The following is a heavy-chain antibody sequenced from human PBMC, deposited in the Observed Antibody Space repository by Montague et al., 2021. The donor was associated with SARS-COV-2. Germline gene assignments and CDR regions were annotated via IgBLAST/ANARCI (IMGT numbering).Heavy chain of an antibody. CDR3: ARHPRGYYVYVRGSPAYYFDY. J-gene: IGHJ4*02. CDR2: IYYSRST. D-gene: IGHD3-16*01. CDR1: GGSISNSSYY. Sequence: SETLSLTCTVSGGSISNSSYYWGWIRQPPGKGLEWNGSIYYSRSTYYTPSLKSRVTISVATSKYQFSLKLSSVTAAATAVYYCARHPRGYYVYVRGSPAYYFDYWGQGTLVTVSS. V-gene: IGHV4-39*01.